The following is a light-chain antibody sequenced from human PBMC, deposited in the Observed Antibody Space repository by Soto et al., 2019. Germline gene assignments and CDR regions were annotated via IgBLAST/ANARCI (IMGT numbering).Light chain of an antibody. CDR3: AAWDDSLNGVV. J-gene: IGLJ2*01. CDR1: SSNIGSNT. V-gene: IGLV1-44*01. CDR2: SNN. Sequence: QSVLTQPPSASGTPGQRVTISCSGSSSNIGSNTVNWYQQLPGTAPKLLIYSNNYRPSGVPDRFSGSKSGTSACLAISGLQSEDEADYYCAAWDDSLNGVVFGGGTKLTVL.